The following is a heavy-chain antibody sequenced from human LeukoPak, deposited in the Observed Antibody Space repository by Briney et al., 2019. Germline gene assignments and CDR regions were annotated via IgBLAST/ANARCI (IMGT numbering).Heavy chain of an antibody. CDR2: INSDGSTT. D-gene: IGHD3-22*01. CDR1: GLTFSSYW. CDR3: VRRVNAFDM. Sequence: PGGSLRLSCAASGLTFSSYWMKWVRQAPGKGLVWVSRINSDGSTTTYAASVKGRFTIARDNAKNTLYVQMNRLRAEDTGVYYCVRRVNAFDMWGQGTTVIVSS. V-gene: IGHV3-74*01. J-gene: IGHJ3*02.